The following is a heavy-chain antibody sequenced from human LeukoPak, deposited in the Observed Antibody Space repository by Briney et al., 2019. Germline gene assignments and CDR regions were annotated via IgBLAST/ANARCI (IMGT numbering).Heavy chain of an antibody. CDR3: AREYDSSWPS. V-gene: IGHV3-23*01. CDR2: ISDNSGRT. J-gene: IGHJ5*02. Sequence: LPGGSLRLSCAASGFSFRTYAMSWVRQAPGKGLEWVSAISDNSGRTYYADSVKGRFTISRGNSKNTLVQMNSLRAEDTAVYYCAREYDSSWPSWGQGTLVTVSS. CDR1: GFSFRTYA. D-gene: IGHD3-22*01.